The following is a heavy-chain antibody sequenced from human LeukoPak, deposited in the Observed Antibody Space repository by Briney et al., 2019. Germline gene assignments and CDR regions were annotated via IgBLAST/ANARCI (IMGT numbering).Heavy chain of an antibody. CDR3: AKAPREVWYYFDY. CDR2: ISYDGSNK. J-gene: IGHJ4*02. V-gene: IGHV3-30-3*01. Sequence: GGSLRLSCAASGFTFSSYAMHWVRQAPGKGLEWVAVISYDGSNKYYADSVKGRFTISRDNSKNTLYLQMNSLRAEDTAVYYCAKAPREVWYYFDYWGQGTLVTVSS. D-gene: IGHD3-16*01. CDR1: GFTFSSYA.